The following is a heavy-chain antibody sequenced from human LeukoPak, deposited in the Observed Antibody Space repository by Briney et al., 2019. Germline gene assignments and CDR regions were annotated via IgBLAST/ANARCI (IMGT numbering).Heavy chain of an antibody. Sequence: GGSLRLSCAASGFTFSSYSMNWVRQAPGKGLEWVANIQQDGNEKYYVDSVKGRFTISRDNAKNSLYLQMNSLRVEDTAVYYCASRIVGTPDYFDYWGQGTLVTVSS. V-gene: IGHV3-7*01. CDR1: GFTFSSYS. D-gene: IGHD1-26*01. CDR3: ASRIVGTPDYFDY. J-gene: IGHJ4*02. CDR2: IQQDGNEK.